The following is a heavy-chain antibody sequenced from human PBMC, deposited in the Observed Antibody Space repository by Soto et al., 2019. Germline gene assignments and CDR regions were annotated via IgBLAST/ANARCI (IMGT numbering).Heavy chain of an antibody. Sequence: QVHLVQSGAEVRKPGASVEVSCKASGYTFTSYGVSWVRQAPGQGLEWMGWIGIYNGNTIYAQKFQGRVTMSTHTSTNIAYMQLRSLRSDDTAVYYCAREHHYGGSSYGMDVWGQGTTVTVSS. J-gene: IGHJ6*02. CDR1: GYTFTSYG. V-gene: IGHV1-18*04. CDR2: IGIYNGNT. D-gene: IGHD1-26*01. CDR3: AREHHYGGSSYGMDV.